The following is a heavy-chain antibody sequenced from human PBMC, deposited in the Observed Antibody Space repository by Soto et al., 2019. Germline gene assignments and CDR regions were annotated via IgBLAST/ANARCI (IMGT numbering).Heavy chain of an antibody. Sequence: QVQLVQSGAEVKKPGASVKVSCKASGYTFTSYGISWVRQAPGQGLEWMGWISAYNGNTNYAQKLQGRVTMTTDTATSTAYMELRSLRSDDTAVYYCARVVDCSGGSCYYYYYYMDVWGKGTTVTVSS. V-gene: IGHV1-18*01. D-gene: IGHD2-15*01. CDR1: GYTFTSYG. CDR3: ARVVDCSGGSCYYYYYYMDV. CDR2: ISAYNGNT. J-gene: IGHJ6*03.